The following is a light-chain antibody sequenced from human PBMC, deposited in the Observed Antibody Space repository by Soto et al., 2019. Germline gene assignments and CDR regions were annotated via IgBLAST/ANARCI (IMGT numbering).Light chain of an antibody. CDR2: DVT. CDR3: ASSGGTYVL. CDR1: SSDVGGYNH. V-gene: IGLV2-8*01. J-gene: IGLJ2*01. Sequence: QSVLTQPPSASGSPGQSVTISCTGSSSDVGGYNHVSWFQQNPGKAPKLMIYDVTKRPSGVPDRFSGSKSGNTASLTVSGLQAEDEADYYCASSGGTYVLFGGGPQLT.